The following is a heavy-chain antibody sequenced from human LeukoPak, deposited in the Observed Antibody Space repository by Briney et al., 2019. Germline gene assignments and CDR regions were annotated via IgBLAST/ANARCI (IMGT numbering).Heavy chain of an antibody. D-gene: IGHD3-10*01. CDR1: GYTFTAYY. Sequence: ASVRVSCKASGYTFTAYYMHWVRQAPGQGLKWMGRINPNSGGTNYAQKFQGRVTMTRDTSISTAYMELTRLRSDDTAVYYCATLWEASMVTKGNWGQGTLVTVSS. V-gene: IGHV1-2*06. CDR3: ATLWEASMVTKGN. CDR2: INPNSGGT. J-gene: IGHJ4*02.